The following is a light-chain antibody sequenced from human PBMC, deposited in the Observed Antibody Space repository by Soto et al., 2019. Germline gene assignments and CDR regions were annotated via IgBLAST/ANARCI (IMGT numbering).Light chain of an antibody. Sequence: DIQMTQSPSSLSAFVGDRVTISCRASQAIRNDLAWYQQQPGQAPKGLIYSASSLRSGVPSRFSGSGSGTDFTLTISSLQPEDFATYFCQQSFSSPWTFGQGTKVEIK. CDR2: SAS. CDR1: QAIRND. J-gene: IGKJ1*01. V-gene: IGKV1-39*01. CDR3: QQSFSSPWT.